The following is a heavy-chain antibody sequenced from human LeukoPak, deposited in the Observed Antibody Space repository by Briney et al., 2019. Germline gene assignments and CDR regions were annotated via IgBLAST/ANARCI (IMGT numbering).Heavy chain of an antibody. J-gene: IGHJ4*02. Sequence: GGSLRLSCAASGFPFNNVWMSWVLQAPGKELEWVGFIRTKTHGGTPEYAASVEGRFIISRDDSKSIGFLHMNSLTTEDTAVYYCTRRLSFRGSDYWGQGTLVSVSS. V-gene: IGHV3-49*04. D-gene: IGHD3-16*01. CDR3: TRRLSFRGSDY. CDR2: IRTKTHGGTP. CDR1: GFPFNNVW.